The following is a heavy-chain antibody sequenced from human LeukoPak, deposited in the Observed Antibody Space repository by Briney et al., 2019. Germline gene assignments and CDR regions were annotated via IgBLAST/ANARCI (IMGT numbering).Heavy chain of an antibody. CDR3: ARDPGIAAAAPDY. CDR2: IKEDGSEK. D-gene: IGHD6-13*01. Sequence: GGSLRLSCAASGFTFSNYWMSWVRQAPGKGLEWVANIKEDGSEKYYVDSVKGRFTISRDNAKNSLYLQMNSLRAEDTAVYYCARDPGIAAAAPDYWGQGTLVTVSS. J-gene: IGHJ4*02. CDR1: GFTFSNYW. V-gene: IGHV3-7*01.